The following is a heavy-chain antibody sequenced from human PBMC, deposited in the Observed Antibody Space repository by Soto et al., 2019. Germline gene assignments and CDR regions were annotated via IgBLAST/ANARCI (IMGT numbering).Heavy chain of an antibody. CDR2: INPDNGNT. V-gene: IGHV1-3*01. Sequence: ASVKVSFKASGYTFTRYTMNWVRQAPGQRLEWMGWINPDNGNTKSSQKFQDRVIITRDTSASTAYMDLSSLRSEDTAVYYCARGGVSAFQGLDPWGPGTLVTVSS. J-gene: IGHJ5*02. CDR3: ARGGVSAFQGLDP. CDR1: GYTFTRYT. D-gene: IGHD2-21*01.